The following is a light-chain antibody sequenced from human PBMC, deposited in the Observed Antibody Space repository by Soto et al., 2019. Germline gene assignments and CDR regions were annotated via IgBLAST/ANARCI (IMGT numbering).Light chain of an antibody. CDR1: DTVSNN. Sequence: IMIPHSPATPAFSAEKTTTLSYRASDTVSNNFASYHQRQGQRPRLLLSGASTRPTAIPPKLSGSSSATAFTTSISSLQYTDFAVYYCQQYYDWPSLTVGGGNKVDIK. CDR2: GAS. J-gene: IGKJ4*01. V-gene: IGKV3-15*01. CDR3: QQYYDWPSLT.